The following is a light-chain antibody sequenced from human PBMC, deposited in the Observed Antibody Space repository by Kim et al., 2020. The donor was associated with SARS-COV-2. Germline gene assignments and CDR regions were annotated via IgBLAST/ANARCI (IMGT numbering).Light chain of an antibody. CDR1: KLGDKY. J-gene: IGLJ1*01. CDR2: QDS. Sequence: SVSPGQTASITCSGDKLGDKYACWYQQKPGQSPVLVIYQDSKRPSGIPERFSGSNSGNTATLTISGTQAMDEADYYCQAWDSSTVVFGTGIKVTVL. CDR3: QAWDSSTVV. V-gene: IGLV3-1*01.